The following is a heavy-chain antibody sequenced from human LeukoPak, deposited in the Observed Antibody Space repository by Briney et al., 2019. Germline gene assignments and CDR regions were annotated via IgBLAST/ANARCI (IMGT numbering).Heavy chain of an antibody. D-gene: IGHD3-22*01. V-gene: IGHV3-30*03. CDR2: ISYDGSTK. CDR3: ARGTYYYDSSEVY. J-gene: IGHJ4*02. CDR1: GFTVSSHY. Sequence: PGGSLRLSCAASGFTVSSHYMSWVRQAPGKGLEWVAVISYDGSTKYYADSVKGRFTISRDNSKNTLYLQMNSLRAEDTAVYYCARGTYYYDSSEVYWGQGTLVTVSS.